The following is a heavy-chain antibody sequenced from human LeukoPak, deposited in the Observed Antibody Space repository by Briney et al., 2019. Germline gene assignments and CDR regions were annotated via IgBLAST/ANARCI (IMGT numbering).Heavy chain of an antibody. Sequence: SETLSLTCAVYGGSFSGYYWSWIRQPPGKGLEWIGEINHSGSTNYNPSLKSRVTISVDTSKNQFSLKLSSVTAADTAVYYCARPTIAAARGVFDIWGQGTMVTVSS. V-gene: IGHV4-34*01. D-gene: IGHD6-13*01. CDR2: INHSGST. CDR3: ARPTIAAARGVFDI. CDR1: GGSFSGYY. J-gene: IGHJ3*02.